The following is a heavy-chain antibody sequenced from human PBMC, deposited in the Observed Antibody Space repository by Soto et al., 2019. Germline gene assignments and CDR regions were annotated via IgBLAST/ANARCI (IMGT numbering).Heavy chain of an antibody. CDR2: ISTYNGNT. Sequence: VASVKVSCKASGYTFTNYGISWVRQAPGQGLEWMGWISTYNGNTSYAQKLQVRVTMTTDTSTSTAYMGLRSLRSDDTAVYYCARHGYIGVIPAAQQGNDAFDIWGQGTMVTVSS. CDR1: GYTFTNYG. V-gene: IGHV1-18*01. J-gene: IGHJ3*02. D-gene: IGHD2-2*01. CDR3: ARHGYIGVIPAAQQGNDAFDI.